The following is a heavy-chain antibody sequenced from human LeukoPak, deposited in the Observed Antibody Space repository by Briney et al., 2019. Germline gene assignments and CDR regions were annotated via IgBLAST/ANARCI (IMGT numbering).Heavy chain of an antibody. CDR2: INSDGSST. CDR1: RFTFSTYC. J-gene: IGHJ3*02. CDR3: ARFSFPIAAAGNGAFDI. V-gene: IGHV3-74*01. Sequence: GGSLTLSCPASRFTFSTYCTDWVRPAPGKGLVWVSRINSDGSSTSYADSVKGRFTISRDNAKNTLYLQMNSLRAEDTAVYYCARFSFPIAAAGNGAFDIWGQGTMVTVSS. D-gene: IGHD6-13*01.